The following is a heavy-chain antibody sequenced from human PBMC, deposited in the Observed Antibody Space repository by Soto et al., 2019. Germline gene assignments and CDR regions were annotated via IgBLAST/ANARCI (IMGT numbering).Heavy chain of an antibody. Sequence: GGSLRLSCAASGFTFSSYSMNWVRQAPGKGLEWVSYISSSSSTIYYADSVKGRFTISRDNAKNSLYLQMNSLRAEDTAVYYCAILEDIVVVPAANDFWSGYYPKRDYYYYYMDVWGKGTTVTVSS. J-gene: IGHJ6*03. CDR3: AILEDIVVVPAANDFWSGYYPKRDYYYYYMDV. CDR1: GFTFSSYS. D-gene: IGHD2-2*01. V-gene: IGHV3-48*01. CDR2: ISSSSSTI.